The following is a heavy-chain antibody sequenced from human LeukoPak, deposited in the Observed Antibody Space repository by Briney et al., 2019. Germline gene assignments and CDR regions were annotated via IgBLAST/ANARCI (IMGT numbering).Heavy chain of an antibody. Sequence: SETLSLTCSVSGGSISGYYWSWIRQPPGQTLEWIGYIYSSGNTNYNPSLQSRVTISVDTSKNQFSLKLSSVTAADTAVYYCARGGTMTTVPLWGQGTLVTVSS. CDR1: GGSISGYY. D-gene: IGHD4-17*01. V-gene: IGHV4-4*09. J-gene: IGHJ4*02. CDR3: ARGGTMTTVPL. CDR2: IYSSGNT.